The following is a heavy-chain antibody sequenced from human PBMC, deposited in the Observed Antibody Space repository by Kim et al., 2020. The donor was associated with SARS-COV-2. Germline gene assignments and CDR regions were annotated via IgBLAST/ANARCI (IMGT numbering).Heavy chain of an antibody. D-gene: IGHD3-10*01. CDR2: MNPKTGGT. CDR3: ARALCYLGFDM. Sequence: ASVKVSCKASGYTFTDYYMHWARQAPGQGLEWMGWMNPKTGGTSYAQKFQGRITVTRNTSISTAYMELSRLRSDDTAVYYCARALCYLGFDMWGQGTMVTASS. J-gene: IGHJ3*02. CDR1: GYTFTDYY. V-gene: IGHV1-2*02.